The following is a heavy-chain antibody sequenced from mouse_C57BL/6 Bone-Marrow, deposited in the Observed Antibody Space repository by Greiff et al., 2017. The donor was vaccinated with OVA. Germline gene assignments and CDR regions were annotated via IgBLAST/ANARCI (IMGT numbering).Heavy chain of an antibody. Sequence: VQLQQPGAELVMPGASVKLSCKASGYTFTSYWMHWVKQRPGQGLEWIGEIDPSDSYTNYNQKFKGKSTLTVDKSSSTAYMQLSSLTSEDSAVYYCARGSNYLYFDVWGTGTTVTVSS. CDR2: IDPSDSYT. CDR1: GYTFTSYW. V-gene: IGHV1-69*01. D-gene: IGHD2-5*01. CDR3: ARGSNYLYFDV. J-gene: IGHJ1*03.